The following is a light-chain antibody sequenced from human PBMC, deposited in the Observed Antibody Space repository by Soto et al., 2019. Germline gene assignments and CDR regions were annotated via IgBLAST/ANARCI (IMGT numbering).Light chain of an antibody. J-gene: IGLJ3*02. CDR3: GAWDDSLSGWV. CDR1: SSNIGTNF. CDR2: GDH. Sequence: QSVLTQPPSASGTPGQRVTISCSGSSSNIGTNFVCWFQHLPGTTPKLLIYGDHQRPSEVPDRFSGSKSGTSASLAISGLRSEDEADYYCGAWDDSLSGWVFGGGTKVTVL. V-gene: IGLV1-47*02.